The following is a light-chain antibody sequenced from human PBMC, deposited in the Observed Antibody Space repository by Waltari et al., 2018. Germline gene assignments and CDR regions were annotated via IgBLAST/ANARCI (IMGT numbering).Light chain of an antibody. CDR3: SSCRAVSTLGV. CDR2: DVT. CDR1: SHAVGDRDS. Sequence: QSALTQPASVSGFLGQSITITCTGFSHAVGDRDSVSWYQQHPGNVPKLIIYDVTRLPSGLSRRFSASKSGDTASLTISGLQPEDEAYYFCSSCRAVSTLGVFGGGTKLTVL. J-gene: IGLJ2*01. V-gene: IGLV2-14*03.